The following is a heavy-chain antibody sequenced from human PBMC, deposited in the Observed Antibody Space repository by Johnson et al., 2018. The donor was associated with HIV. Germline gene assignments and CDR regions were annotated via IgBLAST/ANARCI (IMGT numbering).Heavy chain of an antibody. CDR1: GFAFSSYA. D-gene: IGHD5-18*01. J-gene: IGHJ3*02. CDR3: SRLPTGYSRDGFDI. Sequence: VQLVESGGGLVQPGGSLRLSCAASGFAFSSYAMTWVRQAPGKGLEWVSAISGSGGSTYYADSVKGRFTISRDNSKNTLYLQMNSLRAGDTAVYYCSRLPTGYSRDGFDIWGQGTMVTVSS. CDR2: ISGSGGST. V-gene: IGHV3-23*04.